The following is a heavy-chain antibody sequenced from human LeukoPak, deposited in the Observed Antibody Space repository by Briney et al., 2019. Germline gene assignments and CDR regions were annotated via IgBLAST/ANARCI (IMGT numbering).Heavy chain of an antibody. J-gene: IGHJ1*01. CDR3: AHSNSARYPLYFQN. CDR1: GFSLSTSGVS. D-gene: IGHD1-26*01. CDR2: IYWDDGK. V-gene: IGHV2-5*02. Sequence: ESGPTLVKPTQTLTLTCTFSGFSLSTSGVSVGWMRQPPGKALEWLALIYWDDGKRYSPSLKSKLTITKHTYKNQVVLTITNMDPEDTATYYCAHSNSARYPLYFQNWGQGTLVTVSS.